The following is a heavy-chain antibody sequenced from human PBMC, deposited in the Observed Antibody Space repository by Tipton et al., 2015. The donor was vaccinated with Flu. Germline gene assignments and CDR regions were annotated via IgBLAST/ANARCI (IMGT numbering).Heavy chain of an antibody. CDR1: GASISTFY. CDR3: ARSTYHYGSGSSDY. V-gene: IGHV4-59*08. CDR2: VFYSGSS. Sequence: TLSLTCTASGASISTFYWSWIRQSPGKGLEWIGYVFYSGSSNYNPSLKSRVAISVDTAKNQFSQRLSSVTAADTAVYYCARSTYHYGSGSSDYWGQGTLVTVSS. D-gene: IGHD3-10*01. J-gene: IGHJ4*02.